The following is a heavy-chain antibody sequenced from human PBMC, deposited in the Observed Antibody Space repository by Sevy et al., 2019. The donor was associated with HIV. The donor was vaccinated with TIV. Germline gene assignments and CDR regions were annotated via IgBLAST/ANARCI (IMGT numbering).Heavy chain of an antibody. CDR3: AREVYHSGSYFIDY. CDR2: ISYDGSNK. Sequence: GGSLRLSCAASGFTFSSYAMHWVRQAPGKGLEWVAVISYDGSNKYYPDSVKGRFTISRDNSKNTLYLQMNSLRAEDTAVYYCAREVYHSGSYFIDYWGQGTLVTVSS. V-gene: IGHV3-30*04. J-gene: IGHJ4*02. D-gene: IGHD1-26*01. CDR1: GFTFSSYA.